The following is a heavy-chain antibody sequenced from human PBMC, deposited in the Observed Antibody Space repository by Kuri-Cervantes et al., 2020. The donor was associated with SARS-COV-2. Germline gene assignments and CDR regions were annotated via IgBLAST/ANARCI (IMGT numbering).Heavy chain of an antibody. CDR1: GFTFSSYG. J-gene: IGHJ4*02. Sequence: GESLKISCAASGFTFSSYGMHWVRQAPGKGLEWVAFIRYDGSNKYYADSVKGRFTISRDNSKNTLYLQMNSLRAEDTALYYCARFYCSSTSCYPFDYWGQGTLVTVSS. V-gene: IGHV3-30*02. D-gene: IGHD2-2*01. CDR3: ARFYCSSTSCYPFDY. CDR2: IRYDGSNK.